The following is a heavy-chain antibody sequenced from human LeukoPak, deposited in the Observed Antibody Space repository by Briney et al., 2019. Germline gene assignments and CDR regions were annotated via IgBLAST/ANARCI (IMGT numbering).Heavy chain of an antibody. CDR1: GGSTSSYY. J-gene: IGHJ3*02. D-gene: IGHD2-2*01. V-gene: IGHV4-59*01. CDR2: ICYSGST. CDR3: ARGGYRSSSSCYGDDAFDI. Sequence: SETLSLTCTVSGGSTSSYYWSWIRQSPGEGLEWIGYICYSGSTNYNPSLMSRVTISVDTPRNQFSLRLNSVTAADTAMCYCARGGYRSSSSCYGDDAFDIWGQGTMFTVSS.